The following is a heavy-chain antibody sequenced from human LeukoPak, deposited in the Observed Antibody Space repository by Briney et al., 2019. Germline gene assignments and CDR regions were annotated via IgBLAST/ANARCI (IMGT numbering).Heavy chain of an antibody. Sequence: PGGSLRLSCAASGFTFSSYSMNWVRQAPGKGLEWVSSISSSSSYIYYADSVKGRFTISRDNAKNSLYLQMNSLRAEDTAVYYCATRREGGRYFDWYHRDYWGQGTLVTVSS. CDR2: ISSSSSYI. V-gene: IGHV3-21*01. CDR1: GFTFSSYS. D-gene: IGHD3-9*01. CDR3: ATRREGGRYFDWYHRDY. J-gene: IGHJ4*02.